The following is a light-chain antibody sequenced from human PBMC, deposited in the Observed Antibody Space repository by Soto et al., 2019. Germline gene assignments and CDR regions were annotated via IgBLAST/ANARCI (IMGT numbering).Light chain of an antibody. CDR1: QGIRSY. Sequence: DIQMTQSPSSLSASVGDRVTITCRARQGIRSYLNWYQQRPGKAPKLLMYTTSNLERGVPSRFSGRGSGTDFTLTINNLQPEDFGTYFCQQGFSRPRTFGLGTKVDI. CDR2: TTS. CDR3: QQGFSRPRT. J-gene: IGKJ1*01. V-gene: IGKV1-39*01.